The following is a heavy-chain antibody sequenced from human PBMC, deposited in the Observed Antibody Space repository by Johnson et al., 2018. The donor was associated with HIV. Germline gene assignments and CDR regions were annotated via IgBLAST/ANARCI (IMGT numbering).Heavy chain of an antibody. D-gene: IGHD5-18*01. Sequence: VQLVESGGGLIQPGGSLRLSCAASGFNVSSNYMSWVRQAPGKGLEWVSGISWNSGSIGYADSVKGRFTISRDNAKNSLYLQMNSLRAEDTALYYCAKALTWIQLYDAFDIWGQGTMVTVSS. CDR2: ISWNSGSI. V-gene: IGHV3-9*01. CDR3: AKALTWIQLYDAFDI. CDR1: GFNVSSNY. J-gene: IGHJ3*02.